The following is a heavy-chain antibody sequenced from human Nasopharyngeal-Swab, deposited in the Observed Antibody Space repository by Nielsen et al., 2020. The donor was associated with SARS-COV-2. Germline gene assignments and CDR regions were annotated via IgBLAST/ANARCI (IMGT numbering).Heavy chain of an antibody. Sequence: GESQKLSCKGSGYSFTSYWIGWVRQMPGKGLEWMGIIYPGDPDTRYSPSFQGQVTISAEKSISTAYLQWSSLKASDTAMYYCARHLRRGGDSGGDWFDPWGQGTLVTVSS. CDR1: GYSFTSYW. J-gene: IGHJ5*02. V-gene: IGHV5-51*01. CDR2: IYPGDPDT. CDR3: ARHLRRGGDSGGDWFDP. D-gene: IGHD2-21*01.